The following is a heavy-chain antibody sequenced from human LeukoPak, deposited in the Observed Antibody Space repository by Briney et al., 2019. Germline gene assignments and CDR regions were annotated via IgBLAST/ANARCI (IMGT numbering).Heavy chain of an antibody. J-gene: IGHJ6*02. CDR1: FNSYG. V-gene: IGHV3-30*18. D-gene: IGHD2-15*01. CDR3: AKEGGYCSGGSCRRYYGMDV. CDR2: ISYDGSNK. Sequence: GGSLRLSCAAFNSYGMHWVRQAPGKGLEWVALISYDGSNKYYADSVKGRFTISRDNSKNTLYLQMNSLRAEDTAVYYCAKEGGYCSGGSCRRYYGMDVWGQGTTVTVSS.